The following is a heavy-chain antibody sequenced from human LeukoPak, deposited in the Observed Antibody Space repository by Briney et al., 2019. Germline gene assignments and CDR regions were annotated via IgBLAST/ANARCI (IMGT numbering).Heavy chain of an antibody. CDR3: ARVTLDIVVVPAAIRYYYYYMDV. J-gene: IGHJ6*03. D-gene: IGHD2-2*03. V-gene: IGHV3-21*01. CDR1: GFTFSDYA. CDR2: ISTSSSYI. Sequence: PGGSLRLSCAASGFTFSDYAMSWVRRAPGKGLEWVSSISTSSSYIYYADSVKGRFTISRDNAKNSLYLQMNSLRAEDTAVYYCARVTLDIVVVPAAIRYYYYYMDVWGKGTTVTVSS.